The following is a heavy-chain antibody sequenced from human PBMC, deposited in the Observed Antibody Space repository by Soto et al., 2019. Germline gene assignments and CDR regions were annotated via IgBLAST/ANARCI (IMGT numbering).Heavy chain of an antibody. V-gene: IGHV3-13*01. CDR2: IGTAGDT. CDR1: GFTFSSYD. D-gene: IGHD1-1*01. CDR3: ARGKTGIGDYYMDV. J-gene: IGHJ6*03. Sequence: GGSLRLSCAASGFTFSSYDMHWVRQATGKGLEWVSAIGTAGDTYYPGSVKGRFTISRENAKNSLYLQMNSLRAGDTAVYYCARGKTGIGDYYMDVWGKGTTVTVS.